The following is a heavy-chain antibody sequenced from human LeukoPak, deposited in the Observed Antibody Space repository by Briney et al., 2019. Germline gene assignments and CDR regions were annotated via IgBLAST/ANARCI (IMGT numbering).Heavy chain of an antibody. J-gene: IGHJ3*02. Sequence: ASVKVSCKASGGTFSSYAISWVRQAPGQGLEWMGGIIPILGTANYAQKFQGRVTITTDESTSTAYMELSSLRSEDTAVYYCARPASITGTHDAFDIWGQGTMVNVSS. CDR3: ARPASITGTHDAFDI. D-gene: IGHD1-20*01. CDR1: GGTFSSYA. V-gene: IGHV1-69*05. CDR2: IIPILGTA.